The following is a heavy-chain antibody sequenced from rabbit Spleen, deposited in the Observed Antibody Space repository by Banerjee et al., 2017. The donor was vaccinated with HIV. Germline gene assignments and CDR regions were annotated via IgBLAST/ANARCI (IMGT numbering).Heavy chain of an antibody. CDR1: GFDFSNYY. CDR2: TEPIFGTT. V-gene: IGHV1S7*01. CDR3: ARGSYSTNGDVYVPAYFNF. Sequence: QSLEESGGGLVQPGGSLTLSCKASGFDFSNYYMTWVRQAPGKGLEWIGLTEPIFGTTYYANWVNGRFTISSHNAQNTLYLQLNSLTAADTATYFCARGSYSTNGDVYVPAYFNFWGPGTLVTVS. J-gene: IGHJ4*01. D-gene: IGHD6-1*01.